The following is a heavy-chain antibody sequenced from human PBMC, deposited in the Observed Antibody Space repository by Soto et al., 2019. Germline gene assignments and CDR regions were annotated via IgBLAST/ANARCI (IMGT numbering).Heavy chain of an antibody. CDR2: ISSSSSTI. J-gene: IGHJ3*02. D-gene: IGHD1-26*01. CDR3: ATSGSYASPRGDAFDI. V-gene: IGHV3-48*02. Sequence: EVQLVESGGGLVQPGGSLRLSCAASGFTFSSYSMNWVRQAPGKGLEWVSYISSSSSTIYYADSVKGRFTISRDNAKNALYLQMNSLRDEEMAVYYCATSGSYASPRGDAFDIWGQGTMVTVSS. CDR1: GFTFSSYS.